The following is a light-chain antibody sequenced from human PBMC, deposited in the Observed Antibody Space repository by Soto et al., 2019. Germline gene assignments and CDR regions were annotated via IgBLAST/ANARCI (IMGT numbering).Light chain of an antibody. CDR1: QTVNSRY. Sequence: DIVLTQSPGILSLSPGERATLSCRASQTVNSRYLAWYQQKPGQGPRLLIYGASTRATGIPDRFSGSGSGTDFTLTISRLEPEDFAVYYCQQYGSSPWTFGQGTKV. CDR2: GAS. CDR3: QQYGSSPWT. J-gene: IGKJ1*01. V-gene: IGKV3-20*01.